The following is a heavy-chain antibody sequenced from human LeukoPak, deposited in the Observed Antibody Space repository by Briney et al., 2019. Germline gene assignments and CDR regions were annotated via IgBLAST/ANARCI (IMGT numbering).Heavy chain of an antibody. J-gene: IGHJ4*02. Sequence: ASETLSLTCGLYGGSPRGEYRSWIRPPPGKGGEWIGEINPTGSTNYNPSRMSRVTLSAHKSKNQFSLTVNSVTAADAAVYYCARRRLGYYFDYWGQGTLVTVSS. CDR3: ARRRLGYYFDY. CDR1: GGSPRGEY. CDR2: INPTGST. V-gene: IGHV4-34*01. D-gene: IGHD5-24*01.